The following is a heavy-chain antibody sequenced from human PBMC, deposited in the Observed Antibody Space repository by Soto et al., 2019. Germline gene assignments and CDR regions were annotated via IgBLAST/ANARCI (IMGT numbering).Heavy chain of an antibody. CDR3: ARGGSSGWVRSPQSYYFDY. D-gene: IGHD6-19*01. CDR2: ISYDGSNK. Sequence: GGSLRLSCAASGFTFSSYAMHWVRQAPGKGLEWVAVISYDGSNKYYADSVKGRFTISRDNSKNTLYLQMNSLRAEDTAVYYGARGGSSGWVRSPQSYYFDYWGQGTLVTVSS. CDR1: GFTFSSYA. V-gene: IGHV3-30-3*01. J-gene: IGHJ4*02.